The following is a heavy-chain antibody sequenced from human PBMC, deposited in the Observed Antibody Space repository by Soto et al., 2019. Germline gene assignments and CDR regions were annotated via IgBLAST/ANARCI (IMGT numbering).Heavy chain of an antibody. CDR3: AKDGYGNNDGDALHI. D-gene: IGHD4-4*01. J-gene: IGHJ3*02. V-gene: IGHV1-18*04. Sequence: QGQLVQSGAEVKKPGASVKVSCKASGYTFTSFGITWVRQAPGQGLEWMGWISTYNGKANYAQKLQGRVTVTRDTYTNTAYMELRSLRSDDTAVYYCAKDGYGNNDGDALHIWGQGTMVTVSS. CDR2: ISTYNGKA. CDR1: GYTFTSFG.